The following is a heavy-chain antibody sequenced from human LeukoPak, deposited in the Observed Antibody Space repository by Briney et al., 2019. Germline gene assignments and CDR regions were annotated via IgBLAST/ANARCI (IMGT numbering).Heavy chain of an antibody. Sequence: PSETLSLTCAVYGGSFSGYYWSWIRQPPGKGLEWIGEINHSGSTNYNPSLKSRVTISVDTSKNQFSLKLSSVTAADMAVYYCARLGPGGHGEFDYWGQGILVTVSS. V-gene: IGHV4-34*01. D-gene: IGHD3-10*01. CDR3: ARLGPGGHGEFDY. CDR2: INHSGST. CDR1: GGSFSGYY. J-gene: IGHJ4*02.